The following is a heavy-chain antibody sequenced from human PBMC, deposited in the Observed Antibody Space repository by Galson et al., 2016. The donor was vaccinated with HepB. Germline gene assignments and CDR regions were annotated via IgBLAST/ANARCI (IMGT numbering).Heavy chain of an antibody. CDR1: GSSLSSYA. D-gene: IGHD3-16*01. Sequence: SLRLSCAASGSSLSSYAMCWVRQAPGKGLEWVSAIVDSGVTTYYADSVRGRFTISRDNSKSTLYLQMNSLRAEDTAVYYCAKDTSWVLDFWGQGTLVTVSS. V-gene: IGHV3-23*01. J-gene: IGHJ4*02. CDR3: AKDTSWVLDF. CDR2: IVDSGVTT.